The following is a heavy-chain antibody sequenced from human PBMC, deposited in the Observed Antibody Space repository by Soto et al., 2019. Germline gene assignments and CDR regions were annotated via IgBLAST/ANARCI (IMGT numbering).Heavy chain of an antibody. Sequence: GGSLRLSCTASRFSFHSYGMHWVRQAPGKGLEWLAVISYDGSNKYYADSVKGRFTISRDNSKSTLYLQMDSLRPEDTAVYHCMTVTAVGLQWFGLHPLGPFDYWGQGTLVTGSS. CDR3: MTVTAVGLQWFGLHPLGPFDY. J-gene: IGHJ4*02. CDR1: RFSFHSYG. CDR2: ISYDGSNK. V-gene: IGHV3-30*03. D-gene: IGHD3-10*01.